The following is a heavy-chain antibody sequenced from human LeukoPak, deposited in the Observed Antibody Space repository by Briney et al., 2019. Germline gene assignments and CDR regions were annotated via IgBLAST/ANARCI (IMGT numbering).Heavy chain of an antibody. CDR1: EFSVGSNY. CDR3: AKDLRAAADGTYFDY. D-gene: IGHD6-13*01. V-gene: IGHV3-30*02. Sequence: GGSLRLSCAASEFSVGSNYMTWVRQAPGKGLEWVAFIRYDGSNKYYADSVKGRFTISRDNSKSTLYLHMNSLRGDDTAVYYCAKDLRAAADGTYFDYWGRGTLVTVSS. CDR2: IRYDGSNK. J-gene: IGHJ4*02.